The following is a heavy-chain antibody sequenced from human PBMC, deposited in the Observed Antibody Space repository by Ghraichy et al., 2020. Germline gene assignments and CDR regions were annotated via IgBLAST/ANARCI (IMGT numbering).Heavy chain of an antibody. D-gene: IGHD2-2*01. Sequence: SQTLSLTCAVSGYSISSGYYWGWIRQPPGKGLEWIGSIYHSGSTYYNPSLKSRVTISVDTSKNQFSLKLSSVTAADTAVYYCASVPLQIITGYCSSTSCQRPAADYWGQGTLVTVSS. J-gene: IGHJ4*02. V-gene: IGHV4-38-2*01. CDR3: ASVPLQIITGYCSSTSCQRPAADY. CDR2: IYHSGST. CDR1: GYSISSGYY.